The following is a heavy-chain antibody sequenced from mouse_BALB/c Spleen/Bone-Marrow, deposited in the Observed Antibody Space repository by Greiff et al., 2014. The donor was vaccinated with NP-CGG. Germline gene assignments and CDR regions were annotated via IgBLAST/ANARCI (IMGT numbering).Heavy chain of an antibody. CDR1: GYTFTNNW. CDR3: TRGSSYVGYAMDY. CDR2: IYPSDSYT. D-gene: IGHD1-1*01. Sequence: QVQLQQSGAELVRPGASVKLSCKASGYTFTNNWINWVKQWPGQGLEWIGNIYPSDSYTNYNQKFKDKATLTVDKSSSTAYMQLSSPTSEDSAVYYCTRGSSYVGYAMDYWGQGTSVTVSA. J-gene: IGHJ4*01. V-gene: IGHV1-69*02.